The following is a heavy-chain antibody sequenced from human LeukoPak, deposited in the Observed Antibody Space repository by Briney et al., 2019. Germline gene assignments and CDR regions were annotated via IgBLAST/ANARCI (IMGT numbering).Heavy chain of an antibody. V-gene: IGHV4-34*01. D-gene: IGHD2-21*02. CDR1: GGSFSGYY. CDR3: ARGGRLTKNDY. CDR2: INHSGST. Sequence: SETLSLTCAVYGGSFSGYYWSWIRQPPGKGLEWIGEINHSGSTNYNPSLKSRVTISVDESKNQFSLNLTSVTAADTAVYYCARGGRLTKNDYWGQGTLVTVSS. J-gene: IGHJ4*02.